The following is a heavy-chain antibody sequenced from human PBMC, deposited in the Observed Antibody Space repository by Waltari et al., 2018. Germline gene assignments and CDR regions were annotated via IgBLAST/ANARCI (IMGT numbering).Heavy chain of an antibody. J-gene: IGHJ5*02. CDR3: ARGGPRRGSFNWFDP. D-gene: IGHD1-26*01. Sequence: QVQLQESGPGLVKPSETLSLTCTVSGGSISSYYWSWIRQPPGKGLEWIGYIYYSGSTNYNPSLKSRVTISVDTSKNQFSLKLSSVTAADTAVYYCARGGPRRGSFNWFDPWGQGTLVTVSS. CDR1: GGSISSYY. CDR2: IYYSGST. V-gene: IGHV4-59*01.